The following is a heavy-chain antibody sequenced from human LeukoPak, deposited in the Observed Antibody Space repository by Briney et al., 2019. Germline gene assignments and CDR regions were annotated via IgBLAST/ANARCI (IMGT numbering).Heavy chain of an antibody. Sequence: GGSLRLSCAASGFTFSSYAMHWVRQAPGKGLEWVAVISYDGSNKYYADSVKGRLTISRDNSKNTLYLQMNRLRAEDTAVYYCAKDQGYSSSSLGYYYYYYGMDVWGQGTTVTVSS. CDR3: AKDQGYSSSSLGYYYYYYGMDV. V-gene: IGHV3-30*04. CDR2: ISYDGSNK. CDR1: GFTFSSYA. J-gene: IGHJ6*02. D-gene: IGHD6-6*01.